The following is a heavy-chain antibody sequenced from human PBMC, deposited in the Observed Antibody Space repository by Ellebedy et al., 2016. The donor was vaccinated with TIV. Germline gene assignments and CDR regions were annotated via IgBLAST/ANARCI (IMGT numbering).Heavy chain of an antibody. J-gene: IGHJ5*02. Sequence: ASVKVSXXASGYTFTSYGISWVRQAPGQGLEWMGWISAYNGNTNYAQKLQGRVTMTTDTSTSTAYMELRSLRSDDTAVYYCARDEGYYYGSGSYYKASWFDPWGQGTLVTVSS. D-gene: IGHD3-10*01. CDR1: GYTFTSYG. CDR2: ISAYNGNT. CDR3: ARDEGYYYGSGSYYKASWFDP. V-gene: IGHV1-18*01.